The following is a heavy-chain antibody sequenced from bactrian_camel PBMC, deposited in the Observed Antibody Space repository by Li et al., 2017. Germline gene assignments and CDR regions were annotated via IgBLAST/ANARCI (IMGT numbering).Heavy chain of an antibody. D-gene: IGHD6*01. CDR1: GNPDSTYC. J-gene: IGHJ4*01. V-gene: IGHV3S55*01. CDR2: IDGSGVS. CDR3: AAKVGSCPGKTKDYNN. Sequence: HVQLVESGGNSVEAGGSLTLSCAASGNPDSTYCMGWSRQAPGKEREGVASIDGSGVSSYADSVKGRFIVSRNNTKNILYLQMNSLKPEDTGMYYCAAKVGSCPGKTKDYNNWGQGTQVTVS.